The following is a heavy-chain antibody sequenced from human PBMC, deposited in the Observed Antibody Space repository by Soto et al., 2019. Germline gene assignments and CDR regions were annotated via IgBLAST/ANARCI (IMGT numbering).Heavy chain of an antibody. CDR3: AHTYSSGWYIGPFDY. J-gene: IGHJ4*02. Sequence: QITLKESGPTLVKPTQTLTLTCTFSGFSLSTSGVGVGWIRQPPGKALEWLALIYWDDDKRYSPSLKSRLTITKDTSKNQVVLTMTNMDPVDTATYYYAHTYSSGWYIGPFDYWGQGTLVTVSS. D-gene: IGHD6-19*01. CDR2: IYWDDDK. CDR1: GFSLSTSGVG. V-gene: IGHV2-5*02.